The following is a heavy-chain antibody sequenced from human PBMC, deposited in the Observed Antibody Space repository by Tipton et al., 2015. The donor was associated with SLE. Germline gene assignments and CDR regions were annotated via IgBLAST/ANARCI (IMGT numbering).Heavy chain of an antibody. J-gene: IGHJ4*02. V-gene: IGHV3-48*03. D-gene: IGHD2-8*02. Sequence: SLRLSCAASGFTFSSYEMNWVRQAPGKGLEWVSYISSSGSTIYYADSVKGRFTISRDNAKNSLYLQMNSLRAEDTAVYYCARGRLLGWRPVLWGPFDYWGQGTLVTVSS. CDR3: ARGRLLGWRPVLWGPFDY. CDR2: ISSSGSTI. CDR1: GFTFSSYE.